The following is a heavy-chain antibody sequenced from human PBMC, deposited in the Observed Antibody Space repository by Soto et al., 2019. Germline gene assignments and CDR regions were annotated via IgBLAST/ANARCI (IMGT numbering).Heavy chain of an antibody. V-gene: IGHV3-74*01. J-gene: IGHJ6*02. CDR1: GFTFSSYW. CDR2: INSDGSST. Sequence: GGSLRLSCAASGFTFSSYWMHWVRQAPGKGLVWVSHINSDGSSTNYADSVKGRFTISRDNAKNTLYLQMNSLRAEDTAVYYCARIKGDYYDTSGYYYYYYYGMDVWGQGTTVTVSS. CDR3: ARIKGDYYDTSGYYYYYYYGMDV. D-gene: IGHD3-22*01.